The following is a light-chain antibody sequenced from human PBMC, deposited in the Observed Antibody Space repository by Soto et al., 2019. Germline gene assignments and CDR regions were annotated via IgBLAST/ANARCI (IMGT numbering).Light chain of an antibody. J-gene: IGKJ3*01. CDR2: HAS. V-gene: IGKV1-5*01. Sequence: DIHITHSPSTLPASVGDRVTITCRASQSISNWLAWYQQKPGTAPKLLIYHASTLESGVPSRFSGSGSGTEFTLTNSCLQSEDFATYYCQQYYSYPRSFGPGTKVDIK. CDR3: QQYYSYPRS. CDR1: QSISNW.